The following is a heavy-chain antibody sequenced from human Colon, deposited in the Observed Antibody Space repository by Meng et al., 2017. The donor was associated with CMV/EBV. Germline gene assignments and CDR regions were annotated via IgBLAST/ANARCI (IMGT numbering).Heavy chain of an antibody. J-gene: IGHJ6*02. V-gene: IGHV6-1*01. CDR3: ARWPHPDYYYYYGMDV. Sequence: SQTPSLTCAISGDSVSSNSAAWNWIRQSPSRGLEWLGRTYYRSKWYNDYAVSVKSRITINPDTSKNQFSLQLNSVTPEDTAVYYCARWPHPDYYYYYGMDVWGQGTTVTVSS. CDR2: TYYRSKWYN. D-gene: IGHD5-12*01. CDR1: GDSVSSNSAA.